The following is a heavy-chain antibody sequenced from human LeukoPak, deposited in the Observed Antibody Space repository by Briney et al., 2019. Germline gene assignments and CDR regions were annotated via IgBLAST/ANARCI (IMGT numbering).Heavy chain of an antibody. J-gene: IGHJ3*02. CDR1: GDSLSSNSAA. V-gene: IGHV6-1*01. D-gene: IGHD5-18*01. Sequence: SQTLSLTCALSGDSLSSNSAAWNWLRQSPSRGLEWLGRTYYRSKLYNDYALSVKSRITINPDTSKNQFSLQLKSVTPVDTAVYYCARGAVGQHRSKGDAFDIWGQGTMVTVSS. CDR3: ARGAVGQHRSKGDAFDI. CDR2: TYYRSKLYN.